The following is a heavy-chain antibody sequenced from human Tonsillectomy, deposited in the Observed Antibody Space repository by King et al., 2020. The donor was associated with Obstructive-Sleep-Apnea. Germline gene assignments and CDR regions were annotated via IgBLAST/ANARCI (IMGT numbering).Heavy chain of an antibody. CDR1: GGSFSGYY. Sequence: VQLQQWGAGLLKPSETLSLTCAVYGGSFSGYYWSWIRQPPGKGLGWIGEINHSGNTNYNPSLKSRVTLSVDTSKNQFSLNVSSVTAADTAVYYCAGAPSVDWGQGTLVTVSS. V-gene: IGHV4-34*01. CDR2: INHSGNT. CDR3: AGAPSVD. D-gene: IGHD6-6*01. J-gene: IGHJ4*02.